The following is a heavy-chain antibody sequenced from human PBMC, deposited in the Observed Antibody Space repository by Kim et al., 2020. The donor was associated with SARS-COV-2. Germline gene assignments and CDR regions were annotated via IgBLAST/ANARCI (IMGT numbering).Heavy chain of an antibody. CDR1: GGSISSGSYY. D-gene: IGHD3-10*01. CDR2: IYTSGST. CDR3: ARAFGELLGGGYYYGMDV. Sequence: SETLSLTCTVSGGSISSGSYYWSWIRQPAGKGLEWIGRIYTSGSTNYNPSLKSRVTISVDTSKNQFSLKLSSVTAADTAVYYCARAFGELLGGGYYYGMDVWGQGTTVTVSS. J-gene: IGHJ6*02. V-gene: IGHV4-61*02.